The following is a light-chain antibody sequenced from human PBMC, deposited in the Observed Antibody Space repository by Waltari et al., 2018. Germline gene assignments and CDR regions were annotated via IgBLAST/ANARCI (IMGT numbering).Light chain of an antibody. V-gene: IGLV2-23*02. J-gene: IGLJ2*01. CDR2: EVI. CDR3: CSYAGSVV. Sequence: QSALTQPASVSASPGQSIAIPCTGRSSEIGGYNVVSWYQNHPGTGPNLVIYEVINRPPGVSNRFSGSKSGKTASLSISGFQAEDEADYYCCSYAGSVVFGGGTKLTVL. CDR1: SSEIGGYNV.